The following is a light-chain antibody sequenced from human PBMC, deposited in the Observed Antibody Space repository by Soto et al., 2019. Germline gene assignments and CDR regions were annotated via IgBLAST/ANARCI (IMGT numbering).Light chain of an antibody. CDR3: QQYDRSLQFP. J-gene: IGKJ3*01. CDR2: GAS. V-gene: IGKV3-20*01. Sequence: EIVLTQSPGTLSLSPGERATLSCRASQSVSSDYLAWYQLKPGQAPRPLIYGASSRATGIPDRFSGSGSGTDFTLTISRLEPEDFAVYCCQQYDRSLQFPFGPGTKVDI. CDR1: QSVSSDY.